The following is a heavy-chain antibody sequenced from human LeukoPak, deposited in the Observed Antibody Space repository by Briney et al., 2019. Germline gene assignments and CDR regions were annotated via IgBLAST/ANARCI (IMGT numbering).Heavy chain of an antibody. Sequence: PSETLSLTCTVSGASISSSSYFWGWIRQPPGKGLEYIGSVYYSGRTYYNPSLKSRVTISVDTSKNQFSLKLNSVTAADTAVYYCARYRNCGSDCYDAFDIWGQGTMVTVSS. CDR2: VYYSGRT. J-gene: IGHJ3*02. CDR3: ARYRNCGSDCYDAFDI. D-gene: IGHD2-21*02. V-gene: IGHV4-39*07. CDR1: GASISSSSYF.